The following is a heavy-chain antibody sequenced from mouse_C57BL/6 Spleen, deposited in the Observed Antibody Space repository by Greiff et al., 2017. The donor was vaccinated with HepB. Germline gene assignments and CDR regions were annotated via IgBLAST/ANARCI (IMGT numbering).Heavy chain of an antibody. CDR1: GYTFTSYW. CDR3: ARGYYGSSSYAMDY. J-gene: IGHJ4*01. Sequence: VQLQQSGAELVRPGSSVKLSCKASGYTFTSYWMDWVKQRPGQGLEWIGNIYPSDSETHYNQKFKDKATLTVDKSSSTAYMQLSSLTSEDSEVYYCARGYYGSSSYAMDYWGHGTSVTVSS. CDR2: IYPSDSET. D-gene: IGHD1-1*01. V-gene: IGHV1-61*01.